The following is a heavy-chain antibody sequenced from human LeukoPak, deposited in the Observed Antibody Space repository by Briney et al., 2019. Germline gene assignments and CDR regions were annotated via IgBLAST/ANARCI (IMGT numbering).Heavy chain of an antibody. J-gene: IGHJ4*02. Sequence: SETLSLTCVVSGVSISSSDWWKWVRQPPGKVLEWIGEIYHSGSTNYNPSLKSRVTISVDRSKNQFSLKLSSVTAADAAVYYCARLSNWGYYWGQGILVTVSS. D-gene: IGHD7-27*01. V-gene: IGHV4/OR15-8*01. CDR3: ARLSNWGYY. CDR2: IYHSGST. CDR1: GVSISSSDW.